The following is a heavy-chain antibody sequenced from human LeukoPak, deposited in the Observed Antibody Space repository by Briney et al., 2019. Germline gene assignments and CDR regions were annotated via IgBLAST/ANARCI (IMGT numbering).Heavy chain of an antibody. Sequence: SETLSLTCAVYGGSFSGYYWSWIRQPPGKGLEWIGEINHDGSTKYNPSLKSRVTISVDTSKKQFSLKLNSVTAADTAVYYCARGRSYSFDGSGFYEESYYFDYWGQGTLVTVSS. CDR1: GGSFSGYY. D-gene: IGHD3-22*01. CDR2: INHDGST. J-gene: IGHJ4*02. V-gene: IGHV4-34*01. CDR3: ARGRSYSFDGSGFYEESYYFDY.